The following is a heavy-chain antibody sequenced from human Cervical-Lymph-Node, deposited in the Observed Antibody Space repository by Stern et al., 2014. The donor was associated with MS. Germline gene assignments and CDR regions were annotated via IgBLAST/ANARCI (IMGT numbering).Heavy chain of an antibody. CDR2: TCNNSTHT. J-gene: IGHJ4*02. D-gene: IGHD4-17*01. CDR1: GFTFSHSS. CDR3: ARARVGDYARSPHLDS. Sequence: VQLVESGGGLVQPGESLRLSCDASGFTFSHSSINWVRQAPGKGLEWISSTCNNSTHTYYADSVEGRFTISRDSAKDSVSLHMVSLRAEDTAVYYCARARVGDYARSPHLDSWGQGTLVTVSS. V-gene: IGHV3-21*01.